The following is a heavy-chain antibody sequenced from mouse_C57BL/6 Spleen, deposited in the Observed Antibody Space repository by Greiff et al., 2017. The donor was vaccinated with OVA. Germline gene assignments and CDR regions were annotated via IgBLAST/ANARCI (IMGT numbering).Heavy chain of an antibody. CDR1: GYTFTSYW. CDR2: IYPGCGCT. CDR3: ARGGYYAC. V-gene: IGHV1-55*01. D-gene: IGHD2-3*01. J-gene: IGHJ3*01. Sequence: QVQLQQPGAELVKPGASVKMSCKASGYTFTSYWITWVKQRPGQGLEWIGDIYPGCGCTNSNEKFKSKATLTVDTSSSTAYMQLSSLTSEGAAVYYCARGGYYACWGQGTLVTVSA.